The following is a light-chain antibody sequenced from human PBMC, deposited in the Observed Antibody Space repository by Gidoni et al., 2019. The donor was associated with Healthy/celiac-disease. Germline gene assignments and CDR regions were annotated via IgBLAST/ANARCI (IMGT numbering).Light chain of an antibody. CDR1: SSNIGSNA. V-gene: IGLV1-44*01. CDR3: AAWEDSLNGPNYV. CDR2: SNN. Sequence: QPSLIPPPPASATPGQRVIISCSGSSSNIGSNAVNWYQQRPGTAPTLLINSNNQRPSGAPDRFSGSKSGTSASMAISGLQSEDEAEYYCAAWEDSLNGPNYVFGTGTKVTVL. J-gene: IGLJ1*01.